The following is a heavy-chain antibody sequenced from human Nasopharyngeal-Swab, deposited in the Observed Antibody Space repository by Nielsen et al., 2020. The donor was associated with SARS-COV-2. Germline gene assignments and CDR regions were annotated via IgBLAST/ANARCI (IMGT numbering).Heavy chain of an antibody. Sequence: GESLKISCAASGFTFSNYWMTWVRQAPGKGLEWVANIKQDGSKKNYVDSVKGRFTISRDNYQSTVFLQMNSVRGDDTAVYYCARGAITGVPYAEYFQHWGQGTLVSVSS. CDR1: GFTFSNYW. CDR3: ARGAITGVPYAEYFQH. V-gene: IGHV3-7*02. J-gene: IGHJ1*01. CDR2: IKQDGSKK. D-gene: IGHD2-8*02.